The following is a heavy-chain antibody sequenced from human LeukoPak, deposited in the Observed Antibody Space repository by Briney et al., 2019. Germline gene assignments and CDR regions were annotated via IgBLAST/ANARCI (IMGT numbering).Heavy chain of an antibody. Sequence: SGTLSLTCTVSGCPVTSSSYYWVWVRQSPEKGLEGIGTIYNARATYYNPYLESRRTISVDTSKNQFSLKLSSVTAADTAVYYCARVPDPITIFGVVIMDDAFDIWGQGTMVTVSS. V-gene: IGHV4-39*01. CDR2: IYNARAT. J-gene: IGHJ3*02. CDR3: ARVPDPITIFGVVIMDDAFDI. D-gene: IGHD3-3*01. CDR1: GCPVTSSSYY.